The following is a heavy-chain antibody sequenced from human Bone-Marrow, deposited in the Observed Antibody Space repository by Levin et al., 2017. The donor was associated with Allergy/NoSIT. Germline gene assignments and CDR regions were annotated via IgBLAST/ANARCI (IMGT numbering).Heavy chain of an antibody. Sequence: SGPTLVKPTQTLTLTCTFSGFSLSTTGVAVGWIRQPPGKALEWLALIYCDDDKRFSPSLKRRLTISKDTAKNQVVLTMTNMDPVDTATYYCAHRHDSRIPLYYSGTDVWDPGTTVTVSS. CDR1: GFSLSTTGVA. CDR3: AHRHDSRIPLYYSGTDV. CDR2: IYCDDDK. V-gene: IGHV2-5*02. D-gene: IGHD1-1*01. J-gene: IGHJ6*02.